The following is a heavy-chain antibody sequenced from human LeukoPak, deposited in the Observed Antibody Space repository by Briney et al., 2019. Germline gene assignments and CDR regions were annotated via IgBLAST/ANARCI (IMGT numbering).Heavy chain of an antibody. CDR2: ISSNGGST. CDR1: GFTFSSYA. CDR3: VKGILRYFDSDAFDI. D-gene: IGHD3-9*01. J-gene: IGHJ3*02. Sequence: PGGSLRLSCSASGFTFSSYAMHWVRQAPGKGLEYVSAISSNGGSTYYADFVKGRFTISRDNSKNTLYLQMSSLRAEDTAVYYCVKGILRYFDSDAFDIWGQGTMVTVSS. V-gene: IGHV3-64D*06.